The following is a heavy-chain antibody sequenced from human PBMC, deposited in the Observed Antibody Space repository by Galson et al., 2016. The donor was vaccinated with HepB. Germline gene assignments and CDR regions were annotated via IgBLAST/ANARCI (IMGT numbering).Heavy chain of an antibody. CDR2: VSADGGRT. D-gene: IGHD5-24*01. V-gene: IGHV3-23*01. CDR3: ANEVIWLQSHVYFDL. CDR1: GFTFSGYA. Sequence: SLRLSCAASGFTFSGYAMGWVRQAPGKGLDWVSAVSADGGRTYYADSVKGRFTISRDNSKNTLFLQMNSLTVEDTAIYYCANEVIWLQSHVYFDLWGRGNLVTVSS. J-gene: IGHJ4*01.